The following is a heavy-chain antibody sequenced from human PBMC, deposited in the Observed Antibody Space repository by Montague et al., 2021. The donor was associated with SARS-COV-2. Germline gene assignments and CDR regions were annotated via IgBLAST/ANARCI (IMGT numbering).Heavy chain of an antibody. V-gene: IGHV4-59*08. D-gene: IGHD5-24*01. CDR1: GGSISSYY. CDR2: IYYGGST. J-gene: IGHJ5*02. Sequence: SETLSLTCTVSGGSISSYYWSWIRQPPGKGLEWIGYIYYGGSTNYSPSFKGRVIMSVDTSNNQFSPRLTSVTAADTAVYYCARLRRPDGYSYWFGPWGQGTLVTVSS. CDR3: ARLRRPDGYSYWFGP.